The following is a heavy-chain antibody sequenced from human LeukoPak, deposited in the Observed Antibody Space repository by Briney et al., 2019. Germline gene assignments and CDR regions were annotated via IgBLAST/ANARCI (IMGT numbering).Heavy chain of an antibody. V-gene: IGHV3-33*06. D-gene: IGHD3-16*01. Sequence: QPGGSLRLSCAASGFTFSNYAMSWVRQAPGKGLEWVAVIWYDGSNKYYADSVKGRFTISRDNSKNTLYLQMNSLRAEDTAIYFCAKGRVGFDYWGQGTLVTVSS. CDR2: IWYDGSNK. CDR1: GFTFSNYA. J-gene: IGHJ4*02. CDR3: AKGRVGFDY.